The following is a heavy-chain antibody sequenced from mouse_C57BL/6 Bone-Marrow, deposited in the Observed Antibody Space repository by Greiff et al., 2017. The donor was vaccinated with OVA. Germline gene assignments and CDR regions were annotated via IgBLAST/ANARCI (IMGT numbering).Heavy chain of an antibody. Sequence: QVQLQQPWAELVKPGASVKLSCKASGYTFTSYWMHWVKQRPGQGLEWIGMIHPNSGSTNYNEKFKSKATLTVDKSSSTAYMQLSSLTSEDSAVYYCVTILRPYFDYWGQGTTLTVSS. CDR1: GYTFTSYW. CDR3: VTILRPYFDY. J-gene: IGHJ2*01. D-gene: IGHD1-1*01. V-gene: IGHV1-64*01. CDR2: IHPNSGST.